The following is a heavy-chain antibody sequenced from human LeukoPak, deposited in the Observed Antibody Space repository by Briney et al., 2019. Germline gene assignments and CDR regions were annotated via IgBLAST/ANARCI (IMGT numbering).Heavy chain of an antibody. J-gene: IGHJ4*02. CDR3: ATGRPGSLLDY. V-gene: IGHV1-24*01. D-gene: IGHD1-1*01. Sequence: ASVKVSCKVSGDTLTELSMHWVRQAPGEGLEWMGGLEPEDGQTMYAQKFQDRLTMTEDTSTDTGYMELSSLRSEDTAVYYCATGRPGSLLDYWGQGSLVTVSS. CDR2: LEPEDGQT. CDR1: GDTLTELS.